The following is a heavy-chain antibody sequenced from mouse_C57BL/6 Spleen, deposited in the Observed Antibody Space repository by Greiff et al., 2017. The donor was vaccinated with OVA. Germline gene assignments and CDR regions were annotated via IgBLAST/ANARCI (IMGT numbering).Heavy chain of an antibody. CDR3: TIITTVVEGY. J-gene: IGHJ2*01. D-gene: IGHD1-1*01. CDR2: IDPENGDT. Sequence: EVQLQESGAELVRPGASVKLSCTASGFNIKDDYMHWVKQRPEQGLEWIGWIDPENGDTEYASKFQGKATITADTSSNTAYLQLSSLTSEDTAVYYCTIITTVVEGYWGQGTTLTVSS. V-gene: IGHV14-4*01. CDR1: GFNIKDDY.